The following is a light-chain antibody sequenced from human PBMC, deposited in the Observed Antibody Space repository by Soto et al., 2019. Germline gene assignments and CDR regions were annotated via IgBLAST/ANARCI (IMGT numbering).Light chain of an antibody. J-gene: IGKJ1*01. CDR2: AAS. CDR1: QGISSY. V-gene: IGKV1-8*01. Sequence: IQMTQSPSSLSASTGDRVTITCRASQGISSYLAWYQQKPGKAPKLLIYAASTLQSGVPSRFSGSGSGTDFTLTISCLQSEDFATYYCQQYYSYSWTFGQGTKVDIK. CDR3: QQYYSYSWT.